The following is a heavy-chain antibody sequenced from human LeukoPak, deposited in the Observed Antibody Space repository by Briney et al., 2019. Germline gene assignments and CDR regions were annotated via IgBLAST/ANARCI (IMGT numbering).Heavy chain of an antibody. CDR1: GGSFSGYY. CDR2: INHSGST. Sequence: SETLSLTCAVYGGSFSGYYWSWIRQPPGKGLEWIGEINHSGSTNYNPSLKSRVTISVDTSKNQFSLKLSSVTAADTAVYYCAQTPGGGYYYGRDYWGQGTLVTVSS. D-gene: IGHD3-22*01. V-gene: IGHV4-34*01. CDR3: AQTPGGGYYYGRDY. J-gene: IGHJ4*02.